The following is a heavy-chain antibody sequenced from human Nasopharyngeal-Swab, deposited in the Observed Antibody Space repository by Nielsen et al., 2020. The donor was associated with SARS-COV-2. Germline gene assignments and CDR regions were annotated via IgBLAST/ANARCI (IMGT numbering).Heavy chain of an antibody. Sequence: WIRQPPGKGLEWVSVIYSGGSTYYADSVKGRFTISRGNSKNTLYLQMNSLRAEDTAVYYCARDGQSYGMDVWGQGTTVTVSS. CDR2: IYSGGST. V-gene: IGHV3-53*01. CDR3: ARDGQSYGMDV. J-gene: IGHJ6*02.